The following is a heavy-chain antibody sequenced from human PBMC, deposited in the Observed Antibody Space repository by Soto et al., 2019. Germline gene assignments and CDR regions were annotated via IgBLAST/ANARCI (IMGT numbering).Heavy chain of an antibody. CDR3: ARLAAAGTSFDY. J-gene: IGHJ4*02. CDR2: INPNSGDT. V-gene: IGHV1-2*04. CDR1: GGTFTGYY. Sequence: GASVKVSCKASGGTFTGYYTHWVRQAPGQGLEWMGWINPNSGDTNYAQKFQGWVAMTRDTSISTAYMELSRLKSDDTAVYYCARLAAAGTSFDYWGQGTPVTVSS. D-gene: IGHD6-13*01.